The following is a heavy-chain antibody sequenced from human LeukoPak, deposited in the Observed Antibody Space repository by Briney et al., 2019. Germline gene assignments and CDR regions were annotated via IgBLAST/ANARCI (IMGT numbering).Heavy chain of an antibody. V-gene: IGHV1-69*13. Sequence: SVTVSCKASGGTFSSYAISWVRQAPGQGLEWMGGIIPIFGTANYAQKFQGRVTITADESTSTAYMELSSLRSEDEAVYYCAAGLGGGELLRYFDFWGQGTLVTVSS. CDR2: IIPIFGTA. CDR1: GGTFSSYA. CDR3: AAGLGGGELLRYFDF. D-gene: IGHD1-26*01. J-gene: IGHJ4*02.